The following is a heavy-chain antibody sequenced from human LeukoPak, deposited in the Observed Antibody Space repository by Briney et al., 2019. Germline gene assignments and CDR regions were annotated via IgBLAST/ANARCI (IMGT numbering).Heavy chain of an antibody. CDR2: ISAYNGNT. CDR1: GYTFTSYG. J-gene: IGHJ6*04. Sequence: ASVTVSCKASGYTFTSYGISWVRQAPGQGLEWMGWISAYNGNTNYAQKLQGRVTMTTDTSTSTAYMELRSLRSDDTAVYYCARVVGSWFGEYGMDVWGKGTTVTVSS. V-gene: IGHV1-18*04. D-gene: IGHD3-10*01. CDR3: ARVVGSWFGEYGMDV.